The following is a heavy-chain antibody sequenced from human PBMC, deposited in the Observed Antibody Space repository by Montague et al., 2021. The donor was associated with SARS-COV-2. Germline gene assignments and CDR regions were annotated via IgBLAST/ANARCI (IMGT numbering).Heavy chain of an antibody. CDR2: IYYSGST. CDR1: GGSISSSSYY. Sequence: SETLSLTCTVSGGSISSSSYYWGWIRQPPGKGLEWIGSIYYSGSTYYNPSLKSRVTISVDTSKNQFSLKLSSVTAADTAVYYCVGSSEEDYYFDYWGQGTLVTVSS. J-gene: IGHJ4*02. D-gene: IGHD2-2*01. V-gene: IGHV4-39*01. CDR3: VGSSEEDYYFDY.